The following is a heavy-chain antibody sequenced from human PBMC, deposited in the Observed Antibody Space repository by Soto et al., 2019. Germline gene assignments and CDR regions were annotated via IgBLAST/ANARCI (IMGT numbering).Heavy chain of an antibody. CDR1: GYTFTSYG. CDR2: ISAYNGNT. J-gene: IGHJ3*02. D-gene: IGHD4-17*01. Sequence: QVKLVQSGAEVKKPGAAVKVSCKASGYTFTSYGISWVRQAPGQGREWMGWISAYNGNTHYAQKLQGRVTMTTDTATSTAYMELRSLRSDDTAVYYCARDLVEVGDPDAFDIWGQGTMVTVSS. CDR3: ARDLVEVGDPDAFDI. V-gene: IGHV1-18*01.